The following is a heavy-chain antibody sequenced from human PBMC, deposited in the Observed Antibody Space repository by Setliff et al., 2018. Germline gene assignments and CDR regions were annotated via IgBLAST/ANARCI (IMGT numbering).Heavy chain of an antibody. J-gene: IGHJ3*02. CDR1: GYTLTELS. CDR2: FDPEDGET. Sequence: ASVKVSCKVSGYTLTELSMHWVRQAPGKGLEWMGGFDPEDGETIYAQKFQGRVTMTEDTSTDTAYMELSSLRSEDTAVYYCATESLLRYFDLVGNPYAFDIWGQGTMGTVSS. CDR3: ATESLLRYFDLVGNPYAFDI. V-gene: IGHV1-24*01. D-gene: IGHD3-9*01.